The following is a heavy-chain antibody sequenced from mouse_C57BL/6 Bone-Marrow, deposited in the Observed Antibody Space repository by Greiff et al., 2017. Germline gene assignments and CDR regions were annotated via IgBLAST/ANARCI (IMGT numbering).Heavy chain of an antibody. CDR2: ISTYYGDA. Sequence: VQLQQSGPELVRPGVSVKISCKGSGYTFTDYAMHWVKQSHAKSLEWIGVISTYYGDASYNQKFKDKATMTVDKSSSTAYMELRSLTSEDSAVYFCARGATVVGRYFDVWGTGTTVTVSS. CDR3: ARGATVVGRYFDV. J-gene: IGHJ1*03. V-gene: IGHV1-67*01. D-gene: IGHD1-1*01. CDR1: GYTFTDYA.